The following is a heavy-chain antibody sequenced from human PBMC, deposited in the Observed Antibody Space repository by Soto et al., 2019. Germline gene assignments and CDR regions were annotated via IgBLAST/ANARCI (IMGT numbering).Heavy chain of an antibody. J-gene: IGHJ4*02. CDR1: GFTFSSYG. CDR2: ISYDGSNK. Sequence: GGSLRLSCAASGFTFSSYGMHWVRQAPGKGLEWVAVISYDGSNKYYADPVKGRFTISRDNSKNTLYLQMNSLRAEDTAVYYCAKDRVGATYYFDYWGQGTLVTVSS. V-gene: IGHV3-30*18. D-gene: IGHD1-26*01. CDR3: AKDRVGATYYFDY.